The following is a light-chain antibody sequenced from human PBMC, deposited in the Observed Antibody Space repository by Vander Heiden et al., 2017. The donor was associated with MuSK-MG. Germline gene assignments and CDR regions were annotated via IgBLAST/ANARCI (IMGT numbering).Light chain of an antibody. V-gene: IGKV1D-8*03. J-gene: IGKJ1*01. Sequence: VIWMTQSPSLLSASTGDRVTISCRASQGINSYLVWYQQKPGKAPELLIYDASTLQSGVPSRFSGSGSGTDFTLTITRLQSDDFATYYCQQYDNFPQTFGPGTRVEIK. CDR3: QQYDNFPQT. CDR1: QGINSY. CDR2: DAS.